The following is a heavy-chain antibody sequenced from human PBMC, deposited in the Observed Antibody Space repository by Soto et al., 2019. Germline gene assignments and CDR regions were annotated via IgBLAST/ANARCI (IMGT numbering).Heavy chain of an antibody. D-gene: IGHD2-21*01. V-gene: IGHV1-3*05. CDR1: GYTFTSYA. CDR3: ASGGEPIDY. CDR2: INAGNGHT. J-gene: IGHJ4*02. Sequence: QVQLVQSGAEEKKPGASVKVSCKASGYTFTSYAMHSVRQAPGQRLEWMGWINAGNGHTKYSQKLQGRVTITSDTSASTAYMALSSLRTEDTDVYYCASGGEPIDYWGQGTLVTVSS.